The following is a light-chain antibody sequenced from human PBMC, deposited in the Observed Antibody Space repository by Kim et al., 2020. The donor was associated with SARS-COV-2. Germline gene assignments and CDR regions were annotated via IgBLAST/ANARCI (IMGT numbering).Light chain of an antibody. CDR3: KSSDTNFWV. CDR2: EDD. J-gene: IGLJ3*02. Sequence: NFILTQPHSVSESPGKTVTISCTRSSGSIASNYVQWYQQRPGSAPAPVIYEDDRRPSGVPARFSGSIDSSSNSASLTISGLKTEDAADYYCKSSDTNFWVFGGGTQLTVL. CDR1: SGSIASNY. V-gene: IGLV6-57*03.